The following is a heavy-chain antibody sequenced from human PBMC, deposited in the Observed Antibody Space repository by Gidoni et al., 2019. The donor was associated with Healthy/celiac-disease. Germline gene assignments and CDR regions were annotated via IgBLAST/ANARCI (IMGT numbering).Heavy chain of an antibody. CDR3: AKDLYAAPLTTVVTPRFDY. Sequence: EVQLLESGGGLVQPGGSLRLSCAASGFTFSSYAMSWVRQAPGKGLEWVSAISGSGGRTYYADSVKGRFTISRDNSKNTLYLQMNSLRAEDTAVYYCAKDLYAAPLTTVVTPRFDYWGQGTLVTVSS. CDR2: ISGSGGRT. D-gene: IGHD4-17*01. V-gene: IGHV3-23*01. J-gene: IGHJ4*02. CDR1: GFTFSSYA.